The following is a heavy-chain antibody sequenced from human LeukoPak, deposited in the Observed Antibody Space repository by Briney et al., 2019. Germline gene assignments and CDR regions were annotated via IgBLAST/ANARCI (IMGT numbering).Heavy chain of an antibody. V-gene: IGHV3-74*01. J-gene: IGHJ4*02. Sequence: GGSLRLSCAASGFTFSSYWMHRVRQAPGKGLMWVSRLNSDGSSTSYADSVKGRFTISRDNAKNTLYLQMNSLRAEDTAVYYCARAYNDGSGFYPPYFDYWGQGTLVTVSS. CDR3: ARAYNDGSGFYPPYFDY. CDR1: GFTFSSYW. CDR2: LNSDGSST. D-gene: IGHD3-22*01.